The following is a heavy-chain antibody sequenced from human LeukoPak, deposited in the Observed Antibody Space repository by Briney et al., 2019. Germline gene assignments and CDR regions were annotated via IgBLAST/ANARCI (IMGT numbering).Heavy chain of an antibody. CDR2: ISGTGGST. CDR3: AKARKAGGYDY. D-gene: IGHD1-26*01. CDR1: GFTFNGYA. J-gene: IGHJ4*02. Sequence: GGSLRLSCAASGFTFNGYAMNWVRQAPGKGLEWVSTISGTGGSTYYADSVKGRFTISRDNSKNTLYLQMNSLRAEDTALYYCAKARKAGGYDYWGQGTLVTASS. V-gene: IGHV3-23*01.